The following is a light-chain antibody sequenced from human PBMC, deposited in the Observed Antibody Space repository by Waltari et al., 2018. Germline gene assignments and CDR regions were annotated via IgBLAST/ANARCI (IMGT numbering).Light chain of an antibody. CDR3: SSYTSSSTSYV. CDR1: SSDVGGYNY. J-gene: IGLJ1*01. CDR2: DVS. Sequence: QSALTQPAPVSGSPAQSITISCTGTSSDVGGYNYVSWYQQHPGKAPKLMIYDVSNRPSGVSNRFSGSKSGNTASLTISGLQAEDEADYYCSSYTSSSTSYVFGTGTKVTVL. V-gene: IGLV2-14*01.